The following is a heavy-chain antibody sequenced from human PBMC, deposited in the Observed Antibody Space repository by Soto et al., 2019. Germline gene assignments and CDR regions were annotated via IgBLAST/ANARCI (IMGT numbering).Heavy chain of an antibody. CDR1: GYTFTSYD. J-gene: IGHJ5*02. Sequence: ASVKVSCKASGYTFTSYDINWVRQATGQGLEWMGWMNPNSGNTGYAQKFQGRVTMTRNTSISTAYMELSSLRSEDTAVYYCARGGGIAAAGITWFDPWGQGTLVTVSS. CDR3: ARGGGIAAAGITWFDP. D-gene: IGHD6-13*01. V-gene: IGHV1-8*01. CDR2: MNPNSGNT.